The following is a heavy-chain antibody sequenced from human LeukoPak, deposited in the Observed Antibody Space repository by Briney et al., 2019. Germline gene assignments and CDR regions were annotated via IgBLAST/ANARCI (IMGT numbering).Heavy chain of an antibody. V-gene: IGHV4-38-2*02. J-gene: IGHJ6*03. CDR2: IYHSGST. Sequence: SETLSLTCTVSGYSISRGYYWGWIRQSPGKGLEWIGSIYHSGSTYYSPSLKSRVTISVDTSKNQFSLKLSSVTAADTAVYYCARAISGYSYYYYCYMDVWGKGTTVTVSS. CDR3: ARAISGYSYYYYCYMDV. CDR1: GYSISRGYY. D-gene: IGHD3-22*01.